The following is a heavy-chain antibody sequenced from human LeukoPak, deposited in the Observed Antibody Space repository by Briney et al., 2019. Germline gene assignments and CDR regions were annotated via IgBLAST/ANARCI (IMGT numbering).Heavy chain of an antibody. CDR3: ATPGSSSWYYDY. Sequence: ASVKVSCKASGGTFSSYAISWVRQAPGQGLEWMGGIIPIFGTANYAQKFQGRVTITADESTSTAYMELSSLRSEDTAVYYCATPGSSSWYYDYWGQGTLVTVSS. J-gene: IGHJ4*02. D-gene: IGHD6-13*01. CDR2: IIPIFGTA. CDR1: GGTFSSYA. V-gene: IGHV1-69*13.